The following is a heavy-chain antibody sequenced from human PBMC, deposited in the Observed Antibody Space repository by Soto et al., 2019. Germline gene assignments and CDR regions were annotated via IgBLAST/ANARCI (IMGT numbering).Heavy chain of an antibody. V-gene: IGHV4-59*01. J-gene: IGHJ4*02. CDR3: ARSMFGELGY. Sequence: SETLSLQSTLLGFYIEYYFWSWIRQPPGKGLEWIAYIHYGGSTNYNPSLKSRVTISVDRSKNQFSLKLTSMTAADTAVYYCARSMFGELGYWGPGTLVTVSS. CDR1: GFYIEYYF. D-gene: IGHD3-10*02. CDR2: IHYGGST.